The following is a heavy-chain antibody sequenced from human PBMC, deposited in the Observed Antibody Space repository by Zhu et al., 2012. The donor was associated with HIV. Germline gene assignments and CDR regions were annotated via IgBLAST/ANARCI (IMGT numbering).Heavy chain of an antibody. CDR2: INHSGST. J-gene: IGHJ6*03. CDR3: ARGVVYCSGGSCYRSQYYYYYYYMDV. CDR1: GGSFSGYY. D-gene: IGHD2-15*01. Sequence: QVQLQQWGAGLLKPLETLSLTCAVYGGSFSGYYWSWIRQPPGKGLEWIGEINHSGSTNYNPSLKSRVTISVDTSKNQFSLKLSSVTAADTAVYYCARGVVYCSGGSCYRSQYYYYYYYMDVWGKGTTVTVSS. V-gene: IGHV4-34*01.